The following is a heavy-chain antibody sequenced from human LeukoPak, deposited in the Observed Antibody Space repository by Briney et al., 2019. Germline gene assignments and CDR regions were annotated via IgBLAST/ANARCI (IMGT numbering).Heavy chain of an antibody. D-gene: IGHD6-19*01. CDR3: AKGHSGWAPWDS. V-gene: IGHV3-23*01. J-gene: IGHJ4*02. CDR2: ISNSGGST. CDR1: EFTFSSYA. Sequence: PGGSLRLSCAASEFTFSSYAMNWVRQAPGKGLEWVSSISNSGGSTYYADSVKGRFTISRDNSKNTLYLQMNSLRAEDTAVYYCAKGHSGWAPWDSWGQGTLVTVSS.